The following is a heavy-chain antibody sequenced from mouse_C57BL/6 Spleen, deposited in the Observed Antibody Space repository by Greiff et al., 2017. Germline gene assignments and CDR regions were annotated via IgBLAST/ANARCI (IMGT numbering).Heavy chain of an antibody. D-gene: IGHD1-1*01. J-gene: IGHJ4*01. Sequence: EVKLQESGGGLVKPGGSLKLSCAASGFTFSSYTMSWVRQTPEKRLEWVATISGGGGNTYYPDSVKGRFTISRDNAKNTLYLQMSSLRSEDTALYYCARKVVADAMDYWGQGTSVTVSS. V-gene: IGHV5-9*01. CDR2: ISGGGGNT. CDR1: GFTFSSYT. CDR3: ARKVVADAMDY.